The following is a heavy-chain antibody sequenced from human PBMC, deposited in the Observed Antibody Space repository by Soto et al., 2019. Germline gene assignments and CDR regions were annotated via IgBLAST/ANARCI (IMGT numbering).Heavy chain of an antibody. CDR3: ARHDCSSTSCYPDDHWFDP. Sequence: QVQLQESGPGLVKPSETLSLTCTVSGGSISSYYWSWIRQPPGKGLEWIGYIYYSGSTNYNPSLKSRVTISVDTSKNQFSLKLSSVTAADTAVYYCARHDCSSTSCYPDDHWFDPWGQGTLVTVSS. D-gene: IGHD2-2*01. CDR2: IYYSGST. CDR1: GGSISSYY. V-gene: IGHV4-59*08. J-gene: IGHJ5*02.